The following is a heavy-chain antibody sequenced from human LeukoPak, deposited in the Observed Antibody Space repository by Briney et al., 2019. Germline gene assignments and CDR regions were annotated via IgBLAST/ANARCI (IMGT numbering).Heavy chain of an antibody. Sequence: GGSLRLSCAASGFTFDDYAMHWVRQAPGKGLEWVSLISWNSGSIRYADSVKGRFTISRDNARKSLYLQMNSLRAEDTAVYYCARSSRDGYNLIDYMDVWGKGTMVTISS. J-gene: IGHJ6*03. CDR3: ARSSRDGYNLIDYMDV. CDR2: ISWNSGSI. D-gene: IGHD5-24*01. CDR1: GFTFDDYA. V-gene: IGHV3-9*01.